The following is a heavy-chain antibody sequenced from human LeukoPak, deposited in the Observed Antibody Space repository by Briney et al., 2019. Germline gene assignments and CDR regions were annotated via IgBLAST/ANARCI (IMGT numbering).Heavy chain of an antibody. D-gene: IGHD3-10*01. CDR2: IIPIFGTA. V-gene: IGHV1-69*13. CDR3: ARAGVKNYYGSGSPFDY. CDR1: GGTFSSYA. Sequence: SVKDSCKSSGGTFSSYAISWVRQAPGQGLEWMGGIIPIFGTANYAQKFQGRVTITADESTSTAYMELSSLRSEDTAVYYCARAGVKNYYGSGSPFDYWGQGALVTVSS. J-gene: IGHJ4*02.